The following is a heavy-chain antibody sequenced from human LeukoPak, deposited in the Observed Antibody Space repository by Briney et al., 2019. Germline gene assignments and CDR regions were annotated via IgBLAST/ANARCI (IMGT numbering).Heavy chain of an antibody. Sequence: PGGSLRLSCAASGFTFRDYWMSWVRQAPGKGLEWVANMQPDGNGKNYIDSVQGRFTISRDNAKTSLYLQMNSLRAEDTAVYYCARDSAVATYYGVDVWGQGTTVTVSS. V-gene: IGHV3-7*01. J-gene: IGHJ6*02. CDR1: GFTFRDYW. D-gene: IGHD6-19*01. CDR3: ARDSAVATYYGVDV. CDR2: MQPDGNGK.